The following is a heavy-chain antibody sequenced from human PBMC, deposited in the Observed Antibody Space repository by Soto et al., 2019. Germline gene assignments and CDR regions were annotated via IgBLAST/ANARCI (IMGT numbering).Heavy chain of an antibody. CDR2: MNPNSGNT. CDR1: GYTFTSHD. V-gene: IGHV1-8*01. Sequence: ASVKVSCKASGYTFTSHDLNWVRQSPGQGLEWMGWMNPNSGNTGYAQKFQGRVTITRDTSASTAYMELSSLRSEDTAVYYCARRITTRLPQFDYRGQGTLVTVS. D-gene: IGHD4-4*01. CDR3: ARRITTRLPQFDY. J-gene: IGHJ4*02.